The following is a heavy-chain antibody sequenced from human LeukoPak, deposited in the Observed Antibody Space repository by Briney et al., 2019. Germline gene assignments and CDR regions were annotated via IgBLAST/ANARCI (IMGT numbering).Heavy chain of an antibody. Sequence: GESLKISCKGSGYSFTSYWISRVRQMPGKGLEWMGRIDPCDSYTNYSPSFQGHVTISADKSISTAYLQWSSLKASDTAMYYCAMGIAVAGTEIVDYWGQGTLVTVSS. CDR1: GYSFTSYW. J-gene: IGHJ4*02. V-gene: IGHV5-10-1*01. D-gene: IGHD6-19*01. CDR3: AMGIAVAGTEIVDY. CDR2: IDPCDSYT.